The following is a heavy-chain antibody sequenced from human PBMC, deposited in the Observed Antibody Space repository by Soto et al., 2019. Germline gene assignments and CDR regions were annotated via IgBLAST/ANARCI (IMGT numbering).Heavy chain of an antibody. CDR2: IYVDGTT. J-gene: IGHJ5*02. Sequence: EVHLVESGGGLVQPGGSLRLSCAASGFSVGSSYLYWVRQAPGRGLQWVSSIYVDGTTYYTDSVKGRFSISRDSSKNTLYLQMNSLGDEDTALYYCIKGKVGTDPNWLDPWGQGSLVTVSS. CDR3: IKGKVGTDPNWLDP. V-gene: IGHV3-66*01. CDR1: GFSVGSSY. D-gene: IGHD2-21*02.